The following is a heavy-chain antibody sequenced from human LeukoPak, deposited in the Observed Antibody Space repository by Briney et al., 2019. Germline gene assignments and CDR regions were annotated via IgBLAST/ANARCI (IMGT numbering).Heavy chain of an antibody. CDR3: ARQTGSGLFILP. CDR1: SGSIISNNDY. Sequence: PSETLSLTCTVSSGSIISNNDYWGWIRQPPGKGLEWIATIHYSGSTYYNPSLKSRVTISVDTSQNQFSLRLTSVTAADTAVYYCARQTGSGLFILPGGQGTLVTVSS. V-gene: IGHV4-39*01. CDR2: IHYSGST. J-gene: IGHJ4*02. D-gene: IGHD3/OR15-3a*01.